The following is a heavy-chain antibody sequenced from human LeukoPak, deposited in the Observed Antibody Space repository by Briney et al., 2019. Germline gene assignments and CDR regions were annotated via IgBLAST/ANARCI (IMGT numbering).Heavy chain of an antibody. CDR3: AKSPVSSCRGSFCYPFDY. D-gene: IGHD2-15*01. Sequence: SGGSLRLSCAASGFTFSTHAMSWVRQIPGKGLEWVSAISGSDDGTYYADSVKGRFTISRDNSRNTLYLQMNNLRAEDTAVYFCAKSPVSSCRGSFCYPFDYWGQGNLVTVSS. CDR1: GFTFSTHA. V-gene: IGHV3-23*01. J-gene: IGHJ4*02. CDR2: ISGSDDGT.